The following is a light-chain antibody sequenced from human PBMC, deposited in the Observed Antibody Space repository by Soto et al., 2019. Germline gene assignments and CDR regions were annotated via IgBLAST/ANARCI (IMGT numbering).Light chain of an antibody. V-gene: IGLV2-14*01. CDR1: SSDVGGYNY. Sequence: QSVLTQPASVSGSPGQSITISCTGTSSDVGGYNYISWYQQHPGKAPKFIIYDVRNRPSGVSNRFSGSRSGITASLTISGLQAEDEAYYYCSSYTSTSTVIFGGGTKLTVL. CDR3: SSYTSTSTVI. J-gene: IGLJ2*01. CDR2: DVR.